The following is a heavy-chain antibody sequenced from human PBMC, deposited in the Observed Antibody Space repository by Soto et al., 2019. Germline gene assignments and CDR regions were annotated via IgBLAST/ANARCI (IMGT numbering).Heavy chain of an antibody. CDR2: INNNGRST. CDR3: ARDRYCTSTSCYELGGLDY. CDR1: GFTISSYA. V-gene: IGHV3-64*01. J-gene: IGHJ4*02. D-gene: IGHD2-2*01. Sequence: EVQLVESGGGLVQPGGSLRLSCAASGFTISSYAMHWVRQAPGKGLEFVSAINNNGRSTYYANSVKGRFTISRDDSKNTLYLQMGRLRAEDMAVYYCARDRYCTSTSCYELGGLDYWGQGTLVTVSS.